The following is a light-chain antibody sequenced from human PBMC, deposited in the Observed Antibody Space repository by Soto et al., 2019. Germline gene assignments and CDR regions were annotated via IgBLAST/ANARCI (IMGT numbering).Light chain of an antibody. CDR3: HLWDSSSDHVV. CDR1: NIGSKS. CDR2: YDS. V-gene: IGLV3-21*04. Sequence: SYELTQPPSVSVAPGKTARITCGGNNIGSKSVHWYQQKPGQAPVLVIYYDSDRPSVIPERFSGSNSGNTATLTISRGEAGDEADYYCHLWDSSSDHVVFGGGTKLTVL. J-gene: IGLJ2*01.